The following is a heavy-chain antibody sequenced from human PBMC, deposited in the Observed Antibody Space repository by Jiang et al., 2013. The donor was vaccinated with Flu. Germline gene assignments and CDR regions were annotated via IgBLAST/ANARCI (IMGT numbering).Heavy chain of an antibody. Sequence: LLKPSETLSLTCAVYGGSFSGYYWSWIRQPPGKGLEWIGEINHSGSTNYNPSLKSRVTISVDTSKNQFSLKLSSVTAADTAVYYCARGTRKSSIVVPGAFDIWGQGTMGHRLF. J-gene: IGHJ3*02. CDR2: INHSGST. D-gene: IGHD3-22*01. V-gene: IGHV4-34*01. CDR3: ARGTRKSSIVVPGAFDI. CDR1: GGSFSGYY.